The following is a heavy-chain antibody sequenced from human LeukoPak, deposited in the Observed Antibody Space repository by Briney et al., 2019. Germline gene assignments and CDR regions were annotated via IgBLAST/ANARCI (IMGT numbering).Heavy chain of an antibody. D-gene: IGHD6-19*01. CDR2: LYSGGTT. CDR3: AKGPLIEVAGTTWDY. J-gene: IGHJ4*02. V-gene: IGHV3-53*01. Sequence: PGGSLRLSCAASGFIVSTNYMSWVRQAPGKGLEWVSVLYSGGTTYYADSVKGRFTISRDNSKNTLHLQMNSLRAEDTAVYYCAKGPLIEVAGTTWDYWGQGTLVTVSS. CDR1: GFIVSTNY.